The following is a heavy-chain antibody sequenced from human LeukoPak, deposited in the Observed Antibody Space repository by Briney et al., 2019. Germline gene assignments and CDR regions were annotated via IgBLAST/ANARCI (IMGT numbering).Heavy chain of an antibody. V-gene: IGHV4-39*07. Sequence: PSETLSLTCTVSGGSISSSSYYWGWIRQPPGKGLEWIGSIYYSGSTYYNPSLKSRVTISVDTSKNQFSLKLSSVTAADTAVYYCARGLTIFGVPWGQGTLVTVSS. CDR1: GGSISSSSYY. J-gene: IGHJ5*02. D-gene: IGHD3-3*01. CDR3: ARGLTIFGVP. CDR2: IYYSGST.